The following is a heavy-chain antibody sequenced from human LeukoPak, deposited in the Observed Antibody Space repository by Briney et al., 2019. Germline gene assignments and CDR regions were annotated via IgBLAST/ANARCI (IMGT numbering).Heavy chain of an antibody. J-gene: IGHJ4*02. Sequence: ASETLSLTCTVSGGSISSYYWSWIRQPPGKGLEWIGYIYYTGSTNYNPSLKSRVTISVDTSRNQFSLKLSSVTAADTAVYYCARVDPPSYDTLTGYLTHWGQGTLVTV. CDR2: IYYTGST. D-gene: IGHD3-9*01. V-gene: IGHV4-59*01. CDR3: ARVDPPSYDTLTGYLTH. CDR1: GGSISSYY.